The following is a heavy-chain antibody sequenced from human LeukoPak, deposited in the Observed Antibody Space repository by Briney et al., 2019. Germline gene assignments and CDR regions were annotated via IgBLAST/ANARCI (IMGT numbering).Heavy chain of an antibody. J-gene: IGHJ4*02. CDR1: GFTFSTYS. V-gene: IGHV3-21*01. D-gene: IGHD5-18*01. Sequence: GGSLRLSCTASGFTFSTYSMTWVRQAPGKGLEWVSSISDCSTYIYYTDSVKGRFTISRDNAKNSLYLQMNSLGADDAAVYYCAREPTSMGSDYWGQGTLVTVSS. CDR3: AREPTSMGSDY. CDR2: ISDCSTYI.